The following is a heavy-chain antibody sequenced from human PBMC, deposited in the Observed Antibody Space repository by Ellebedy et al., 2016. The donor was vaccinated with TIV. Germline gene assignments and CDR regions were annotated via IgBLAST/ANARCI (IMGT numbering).Heavy chain of an antibody. Sequence: GESLKISCAASGFSVSTNYINWVRQAPGKGLDWVPVIFSVGSTFYADSVKGRFTISRDNSKNTLYLQMNSLRAEDTAVYYCGRGSTGNYYAMDVWGQGTTVTVSS. V-gene: IGHV3-53*01. D-gene: IGHD1-1*01. CDR3: GRGSTGNYYAMDV. J-gene: IGHJ6*02. CDR1: GFSVSTNY. CDR2: IFSVGST.